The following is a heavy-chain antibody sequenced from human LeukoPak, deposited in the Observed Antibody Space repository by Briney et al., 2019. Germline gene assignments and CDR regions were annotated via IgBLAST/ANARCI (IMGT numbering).Heavy chain of an antibody. J-gene: IGHJ3*02. CDR3: AKDTQYYYGSGSLYDAFDI. D-gene: IGHD3-10*01. CDR2: ISWNSGSI. V-gene: IGHV3-9*01. Sequence: GGSLRLSCADSGFTFDDYAMHWVRQAPGKGLEWVSGISWNSGSIGYADSVKGRFTISRDNAENSLYLQMNSLRAEDTALYYCAKDTQYYYGSGSLYDAFDIWGQGTMVTVSS. CDR1: GFTFDDYA.